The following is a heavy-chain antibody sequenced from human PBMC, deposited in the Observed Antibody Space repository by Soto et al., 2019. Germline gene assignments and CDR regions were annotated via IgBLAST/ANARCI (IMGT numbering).Heavy chain of an antibody. CDR2: IDPSGGGT. J-gene: IGHJ5*02. CDR1: GYTFTNYY. D-gene: IGHD2-15*01. Sequence: QVQLVQSGAEVKKPGASVKVSCKASGYTFTNYYMHWVRQAPGQGLEWMGIIDPSGGGTSYAQKFQGRLPMTRDTSTSTVYMELSSLRSEDTAVYYCARDRVDCSGGNCWRSVEDTWGQGTLVTVSS. V-gene: IGHV1-46*01. CDR3: ARDRVDCSGGNCWRSVEDT.